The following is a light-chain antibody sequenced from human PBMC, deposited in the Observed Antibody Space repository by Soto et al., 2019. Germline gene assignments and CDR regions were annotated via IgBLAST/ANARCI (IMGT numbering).Light chain of an antibody. CDR3: QVWDSSSDHSVV. CDR2: YDS. J-gene: IGLJ2*01. CDR1: SIGSKN. V-gene: IGLV3-21*04. Sequence: SSELTQPPSLSVAPGKTAKITCGGSSIGSKNVHWYQQRPGQAPVLVIYYDSDRPSGIPERFSGSNSGNTATLTISRVEAGDEADYYCQVWDSSSDHSVVFGGGTKVTVL.